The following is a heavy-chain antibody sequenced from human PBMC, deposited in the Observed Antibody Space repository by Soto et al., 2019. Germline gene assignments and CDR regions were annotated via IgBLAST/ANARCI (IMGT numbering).Heavy chain of an antibody. CDR3: ANTLKRRTQPVNLDF. D-gene: IGHD2-2*01. Sequence: PSETLSLTCTVSGASISTGTYFWIWIRQPPGKGLEWIGYIYNIGTTSYNPSLESRVTISADTSKNHFSLTLTSVTAADTAVYYCANTLKRRTQPVNLDFWGQGTLLTVSS. J-gene: IGHJ4*02. V-gene: IGHV4-30-4*01. CDR1: GASISTGTYF. CDR2: IYNIGTT.